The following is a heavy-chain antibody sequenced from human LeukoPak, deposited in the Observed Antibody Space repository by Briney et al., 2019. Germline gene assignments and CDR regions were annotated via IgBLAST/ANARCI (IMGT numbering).Heavy chain of an antibody. V-gene: IGHV3-9*01. D-gene: IGHD2-2*01. CDR2: ISWNSSSI. J-gene: IGHJ4*02. CDR1: GFTFGDYA. Sequence: GGSLRLSCAASGFTFGDYAMHWVRQAPGKGLEWVSSISWNSSSIAYADSVKGRFTISRDNDKHSLYLQMNSLRVEDTALYYCARMGCSLTRCYANFWGQGTLATVSS. CDR3: ARMGCSLTRCYANF.